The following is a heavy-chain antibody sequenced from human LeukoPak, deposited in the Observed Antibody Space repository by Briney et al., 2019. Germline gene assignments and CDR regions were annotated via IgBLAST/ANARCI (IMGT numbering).Heavy chain of an antibody. CDR1: GFTFSSYS. J-gene: IGHJ4*02. D-gene: IGHD5-24*01. CDR3: AREGALQEFDY. CDR2: ISSSSTYI. V-gene: IGHV3-21*01. Sequence: GGSLRLSCAASGFTFSSYSMNWVRQAPGKGLEWVSSISSSSTYIYYADSLKGRFTISRDNAKNSLYLQMNSLRVEDTAVYYCAREGALQEFDYWGQGILVTVSS.